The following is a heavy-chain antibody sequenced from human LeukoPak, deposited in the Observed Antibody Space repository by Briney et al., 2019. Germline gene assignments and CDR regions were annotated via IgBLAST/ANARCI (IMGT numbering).Heavy chain of an antibody. CDR3: ARHREHSSSWYYFDY. Sequence: SETLSLTCTVSGGSISSYYWSWIRRPAGKGLEWIGRVYTSGSTNYNPSLKSRVTMSVDTSKNQFSLKLSSVTAADTAVYYCARHREHSSSWYYFDYWGQGTLVTVSS. D-gene: IGHD6-13*01. V-gene: IGHV4-4*07. CDR1: GGSISSYY. J-gene: IGHJ4*02. CDR2: VYTSGST.